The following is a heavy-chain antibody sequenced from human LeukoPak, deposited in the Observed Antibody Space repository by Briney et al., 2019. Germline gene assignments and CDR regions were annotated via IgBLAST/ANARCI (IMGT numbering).Heavy chain of an antibody. Sequence: GGSLRLSCAASGFTFSTYEMNWVRQAPGKVLEWLSYISSSGDSIYYADSVKGRFTISRDNAKNSLSLQVNGLRAEDTAVYYCARYGRLGGTSFDYWGQGTLVTVSS. V-gene: IGHV3-48*03. J-gene: IGHJ4*02. CDR3: ARYGRLGGTSFDY. CDR2: ISSSGDSI. D-gene: IGHD4-23*01. CDR1: GFTFSTYE.